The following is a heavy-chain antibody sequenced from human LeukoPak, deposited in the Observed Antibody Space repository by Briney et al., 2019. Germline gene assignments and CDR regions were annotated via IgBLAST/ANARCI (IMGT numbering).Heavy chain of an antibody. V-gene: IGHV3-49*03. J-gene: IGHJ4*02. CDR2: IRSKAYGGTT. CDR1: GFTFGDYA. CDR3: TRSYYDSSGYYKY. Sequence: GRSLRLSCTATGFTFGDYAMSWFRQAPGKGLEWVGFIRSKAYGGTTEYAASVKGRFTISRDDSKSIAHLQMNSPKTEDTAVYYCTRSYYDSSGYYKYWGQGTLVTVSS. D-gene: IGHD3-22*01.